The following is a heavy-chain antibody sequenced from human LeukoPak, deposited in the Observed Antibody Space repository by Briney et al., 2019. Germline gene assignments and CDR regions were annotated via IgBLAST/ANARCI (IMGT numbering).Heavy chain of an antibody. CDR3: ARGIGRDYYDSSGYLDY. Sequence: ASVKVSCKASGYTFTSYYMHWVRQAPGQGLEWMGIINASSGSTSYAQKFQGRVTMTRDTSTSTVYMELSSLRSEDSAVYYCARGIGRDYYDSSGYLDYWGQGTLVTVSS. J-gene: IGHJ4*02. D-gene: IGHD3-22*01. CDR2: INASSGST. V-gene: IGHV1-46*01. CDR1: GYTFTSYY.